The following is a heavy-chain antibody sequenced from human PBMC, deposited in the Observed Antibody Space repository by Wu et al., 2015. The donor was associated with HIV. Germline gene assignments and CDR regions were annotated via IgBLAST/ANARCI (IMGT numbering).Heavy chain of an antibody. CDR3: ARATGIAAATTDYYYYGMDV. V-gene: IGHV1-46*01. D-gene: IGHD6-13*01. CDR2: INPSGGST. J-gene: IGHJ6*02. Sequence: QVQLVQSGAEVKKPGASVKVSCKASGYTFTSYYIHWVRQAPGQGLEWMGIINPSGGSTSFAQKFQGRVSMTRDTSTSTVYMELSSLRSEDTAVYYCARATGIAAATTDYYYYGMDVVGPRA. CDR1: GYTFTSYY.